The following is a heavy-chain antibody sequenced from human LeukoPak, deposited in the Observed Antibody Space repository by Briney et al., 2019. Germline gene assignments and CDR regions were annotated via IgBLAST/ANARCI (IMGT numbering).Heavy chain of an antibody. V-gene: IGHV4-4*07. J-gene: IGHJ4*02. D-gene: IGHD3-10*01. CDR3: ARDLRRFSLYGPSFDY. CDR2: IYTSGST. CDR1: GGSISSYY. Sequence: KTSETLSLTCTVSGGSISSYYWSWIRQPAGKGLEWIGRIYTSGSTNYNPSLKSRVTMSVDTSKNQFSLKLSSVTAADTAVYYCARDLRRFSLYGPSFDYWGQGTLVTVSS.